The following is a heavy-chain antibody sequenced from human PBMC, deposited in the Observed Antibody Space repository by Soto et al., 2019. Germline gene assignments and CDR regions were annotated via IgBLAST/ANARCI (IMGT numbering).Heavy chain of an antibody. CDR2: MTPNSGNT. D-gene: IGHD7-27*01. J-gene: IGHJ4*01. CDR3: SRNMWGTGDFYY. Sequence: ASVKVSCKASGYTFTSYDINWMRQATGQGLEWLGWMTPNSGNTGYAQKFQGRVTMTRDTSTSTAYLELSSLTYEDTAVYYCSRNMWGTGDFYYWGHGTLVTVSA. V-gene: IGHV1-8*01. CDR1: GYTFTSYD.